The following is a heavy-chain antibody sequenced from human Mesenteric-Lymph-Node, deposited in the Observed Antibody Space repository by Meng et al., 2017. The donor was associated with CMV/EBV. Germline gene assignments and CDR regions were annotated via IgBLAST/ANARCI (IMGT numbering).Heavy chain of an antibody. CDR2: ISSGSSSI. CDR3: ARDLGYAPRVF. D-gene: IGHD5-18*01. CDR1: GFNFSTYS. V-gene: IGHV3-48*04. J-gene: IGHJ4*02. Sequence: LSLTCAASGFNFSTYSMTWVRQAPGKGLEWISYISSGSSSIIYADSVKGRFTISRDNAKNSLYLQMSSLRAEDTAVYYCARDLGYAPRVFWGQGTLVTVSS.